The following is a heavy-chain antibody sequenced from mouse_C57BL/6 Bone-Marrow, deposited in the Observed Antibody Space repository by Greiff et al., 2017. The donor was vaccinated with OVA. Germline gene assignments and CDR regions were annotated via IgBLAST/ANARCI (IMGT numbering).Heavy chain of an antibody. D-gene: IGHD2-4*01. J-gene: IGHJ3*01. CDR1: GFTFSDAW. V-gene: IGHV6-6*01. CDR2: IRNKANNNAT. CDR3: TAIYYDYYWFSY. Sequence: EVKLEESGGGLVQPGGSMKLSCAASGFTFSDAWMDWVRQSPEKGLEWVAEIRNKANNNATSYAESVKGRFTISRDDSKSSVYLQMNSLRAEDTGIYYCTAIYYDYYWFSYWGQGTLVTVSA.